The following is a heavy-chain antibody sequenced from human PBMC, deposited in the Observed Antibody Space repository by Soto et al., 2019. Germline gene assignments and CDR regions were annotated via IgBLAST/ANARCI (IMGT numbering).Heavy chain of an antibody. D-gene: IGHD3-9*01. CDR2: ISSSSSYI. Sequence: GGSLRLSCAASGFTFSSYSMNWVRQAPGKGLEWVSSISSSSSYIYYADSVKGRFTISRDNAKNSLYLKMNSLRAEDTAVYYCARDSPLYYDILTGYFSENWFDPWGQGTLVTVSS. CDR1: GFTFSSYS. CDR3: ARDSPLYYDILTGYFSENWFDP. J-gene: IGHJ5*02. V-gene: IGHV3-21*01.